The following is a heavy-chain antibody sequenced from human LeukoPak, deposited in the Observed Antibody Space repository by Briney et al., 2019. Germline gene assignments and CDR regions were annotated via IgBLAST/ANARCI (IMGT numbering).Heavy chain of an antibody. V-gene: IGHV3-53*01. Sequence: GGSLRLSCAASGFTVSSNYMSWVRQAPGKGLEWVSVIYSGGSTYYADSVKGRFTISRDNSKNTLYLQMNSLRAEDTAVYYCARELTMVRGVIITENYFDYWGQGTLVTVSS. CDR3: ARELTMVRGVIITENYFDY. CDR1: GFTVSSNY. D-gene: IGHD3-10*01. CDR2: IYSGGST. J-gene: IGHJ4*02.